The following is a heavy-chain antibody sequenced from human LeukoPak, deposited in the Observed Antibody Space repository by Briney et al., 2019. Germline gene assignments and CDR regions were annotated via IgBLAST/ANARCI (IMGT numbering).Heavy chain of an antibody. Sequence: PGGSLRLSCAASGFTFSSYGMHWGRQAPGKGLEWVAFIRYDGSNKYYADSVKGRFTISRDNSKNTLYLQMNSLRAEDTAVYYCAKDNGPGDSGAYYGMDVWGQGTTVTVSS. V-gene: IGHV3-30*02. J-gene: IGHJ6*02. D-gene: IGHD2-21*01. CDR2: IRYDGSNK. CDR3: AKDNGPGDSGAYYGMDV. CDR1: GFTFSSYG.